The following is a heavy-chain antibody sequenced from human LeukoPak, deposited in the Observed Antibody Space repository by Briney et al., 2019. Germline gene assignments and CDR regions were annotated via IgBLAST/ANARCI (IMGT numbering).Heavy chain of an antibody. CDR3: ARAPRRSWYTY. V-gene: IGHV4-34*01. CDR1: GGSFSGYY. Sequence: SETLSLTCAVYGGSFSGYYWSWIRQPPGEGLEWIGEINHSGSTNYNPSLKSRVTISVDTSKNQFSLKLSSVTAADTAVYYCARAPRRSWYTYWGQGTLVTVSS. D-gene: IGHD6-13*01. CDR2: INHSGST. J-gene: IGHJ4*02.